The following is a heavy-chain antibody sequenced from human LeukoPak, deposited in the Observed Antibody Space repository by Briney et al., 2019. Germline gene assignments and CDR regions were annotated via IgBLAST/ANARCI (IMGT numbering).Heavy chain of an antibody. CDR3: AADGGAGMDV. CDR1: GYTFTSYY. J-gene: IGHJ6*02. Sequence: GASVKVSCKASGYTFTSYYMHWVRQAPGQGLEWMGIINPSGGSTSYAQKFQERVTITRDMSTSTAYMELSSLRSEDTAVYYCAADGGAGMDVWGQGTTVTVSS. D-gene: IGHD3-3*01. V-gene: IGHV1-46*01. CDR2: INPSGGST.